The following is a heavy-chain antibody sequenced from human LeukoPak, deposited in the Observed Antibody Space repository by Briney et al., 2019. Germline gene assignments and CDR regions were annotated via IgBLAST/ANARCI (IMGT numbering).Heavy chain of an antibody. CDR2: IWYDGNNK. V-gene: IGHV3-33*01. CDR1: GFTFSNYG. D-gene: IGHD1-26*01. CDR3: ARDRELLGAFDM. Sequence: GGSLRLSCAASGFTFSNYGMHWVRQAPGKGLEWVAVIWYDGNNKEYADSVKGRFSISRDNSKNTLYVHMNNLRAEDTAVYYCARDRELLGAFDMWGQGTMVTVSS. J-gene: IGHJ3*02.